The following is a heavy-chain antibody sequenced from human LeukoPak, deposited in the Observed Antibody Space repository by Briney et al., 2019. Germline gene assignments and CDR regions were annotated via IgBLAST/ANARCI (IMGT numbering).Heavy chain of an antibody. CDR2: IYYSGST. CDR3: ARVIPHCGGDCYSGFDP. J-gene: IGHJ5*02. V-gene: IGHV4-31*03. Sequence: SETLSLTCTVSGGSISSGGYYWSWIRQHPGKGLEWIGHIYYSGSTYYNPSLKSRITISVDTSKNQFSLKLSSVTAADTAVYYCARVIPHCGGDCYSGFDPWGQGTLVTVSS. D-gene: IGHD2-21*02. CDR1: GGSISSGGYY.